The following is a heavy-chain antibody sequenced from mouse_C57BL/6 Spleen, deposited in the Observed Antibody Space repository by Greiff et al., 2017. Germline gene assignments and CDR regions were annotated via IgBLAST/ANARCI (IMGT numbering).Heavy chain of an antibody. CDR1: GFTFNTYA. CDR3: VRESWDVDYFDY. D-gene: IGHD4-1*01. Sequence: EVQLVESGGGFVQPKGSLKLSCAASGFTFNTYAMHWVRQAPGKGLEWVARIRRKSSNYATYYADSVKDRFTISRDDSQSMLYLQMNNLKTEDTAMYYCVRESWDVDYFDYWGQGTTLTVSS. J-gene: IGHJ2*01. V-gene: IGHV10-3*01. CDR2: IRRKSSNYAT.